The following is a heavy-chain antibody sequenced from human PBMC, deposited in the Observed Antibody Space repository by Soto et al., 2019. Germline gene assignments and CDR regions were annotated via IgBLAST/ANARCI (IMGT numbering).Heavy chain of an antibody. D-gene: IGHD2-15*01. J-gene: IGHJ4*02. CDR2: ISGSGGNT. CDR1: GFTFSSYA. CDR3: AKVPRYCSSGNCFGGYFDY. V-gene: IGHV3-23*01. Sequence: PGGSLRLSCAVSGFTFSSYAMSWVRQAPGKGLEWVSAISGSGGNTYYADSVKGRFTISRDNSKNTLYLQMNSLRAEDTALYYCAKVPRYCSSGNCFGGYFDYWGQGTLVTVSS.